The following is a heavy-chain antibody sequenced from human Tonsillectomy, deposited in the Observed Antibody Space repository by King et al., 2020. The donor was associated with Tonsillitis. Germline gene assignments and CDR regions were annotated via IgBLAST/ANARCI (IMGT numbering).Heavy chain of an antibody. CDR3: ARDPHFVSDCYTLDF. CDR2: INQDGSKT. CDR1: GFSFNSDW. J-gene: IGHJ4*02. V-gene: IGHV3-7*03. D-gene: IGHD2-2*02. Sequence: DVQLVESGGGLVQPGGSLILSCAASGFSFNSDWMSWVRQAPGKGLEWVADINQDGSKTYYVASVRGRFTISRDNAKNSVYLQMYSLRAEDTAVYSCARDPHFVSDCYTLDFWGQGTLVTVSS.